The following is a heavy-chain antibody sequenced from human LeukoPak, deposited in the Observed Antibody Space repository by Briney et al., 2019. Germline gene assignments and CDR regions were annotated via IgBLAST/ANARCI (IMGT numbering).Heavy chain of an antibody. Sequence: ASVKVSCKASGYTFTSYYMHWVRQAPGQGLEWMGIINPSGGSTSYAQKFQGRVTMTRDTSTSTVYMKLSSLRSEDTAVYYCARDRSGFGELLTPGYFDYWGQGTLVTVSS. CDR3: ARDRSGFGELLTPGYFDY. V-gene: IGHV1-46*01. J-gene: IGHJ4*02. CDR2: INPSGGST. D-gene: IGHD3-10*01. CDR1: GYTFTSYY.